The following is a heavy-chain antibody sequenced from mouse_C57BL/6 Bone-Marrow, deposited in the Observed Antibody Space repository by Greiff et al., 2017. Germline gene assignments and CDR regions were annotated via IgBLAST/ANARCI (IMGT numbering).Heavy chain of an antibody. Sequence: EVQLQESVAELVRPGASVKLSCTASGFNIKNTYMHWVKQRPEQGLEWIGRIDPANGNTKYAPKFQGKATITADTSSNTAYLQLSSLTSEDTAIYYCARSGITTVVASYWYFDVWGTGTTVTVSS. CDR1: GFNIKNTY. D-gene: IGHD1-1*01. J-gene: IGHJ1*03. CDR3: ARSGITTVVASYWYFDV. V-gene: IGHV14-3*01. CDR2: IDPANGNT.